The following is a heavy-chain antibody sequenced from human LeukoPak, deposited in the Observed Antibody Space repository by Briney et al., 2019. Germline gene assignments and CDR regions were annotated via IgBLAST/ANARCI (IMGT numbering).Heavy chain of an antibody. CDR3: TTEPPSGSWHRAFDI. V-gene: IGHV3-15*01. D-gene: IGHD1-26*01. J-gene: IGHJ3*02. Sequence: GGSLRLSCAASGFTFSNAWMSWVRQAPGKGLEWVGRIKSKTDGGTTDYAAPVKGRFTISRDDSKNTLYLQMNSLKTEDTAVYYCTTEPPSGSWHRAFDIWGQGTMVTVSS. CDR1: GFTFSNAW. CDR2: IKSKTDGGTT.